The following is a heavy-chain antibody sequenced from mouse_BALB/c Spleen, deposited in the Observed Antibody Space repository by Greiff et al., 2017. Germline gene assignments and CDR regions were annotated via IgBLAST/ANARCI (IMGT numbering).Heavy chain of an antibody. CDR2: INSNGGST. J-gene: IGHJ1*01. Sequence: EVMLVESGGGLVKLGGSLKLSCAASGFTFSSYYMSWVRQTPEKRLEWVAAINSNGGSTYYPDTVKGRFTISRDNAKNTLYLQMSSLKSEDTALYYCARREYYGSREGYFDVWGAGTTVTVSS. CDR3: ARREYYGSREGYFDV. D-gene: IGHD1-1*01. V-gene: IGHV5-6-2*01. CDR1: GFTFSSYY.